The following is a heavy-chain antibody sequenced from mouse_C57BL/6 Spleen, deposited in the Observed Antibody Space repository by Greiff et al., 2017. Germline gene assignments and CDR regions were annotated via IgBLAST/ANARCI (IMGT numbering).Heavy chain of an antibody. Sequence: EVKLMESGGGLVKPGGSLKLSCAASGFTFSDYGMHWVRQAPEKGLEWVAYISSGSSTIYYADTVKGRFTISRDNAKNTLFLQMTSLRSEDTAMYYCARLTAQATFAYWGQGTLVTVSA. CDR1: GFTFSDYG. D-gene: IGHD3-2*02. J-gene: IGHJ3*01. CDR2: ISSGSSTI. V-gene: IGHV5-17*01. CDR3: ARLTAQATFAY.